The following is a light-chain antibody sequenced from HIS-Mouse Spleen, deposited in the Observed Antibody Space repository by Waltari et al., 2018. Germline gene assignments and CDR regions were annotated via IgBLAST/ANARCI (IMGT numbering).Light chain of an antibody. V-gene: IGLV3-16*01. CDR3: LSADSSGTNWV. CDR2: KDS. Sequence: SYELTQPPSVSVSLGQMARITCSGDALPNKYAYWYQQKPGQFPVLVIYKDSERPSGIPERFSGSSSGTIVTLTISGVQAEDEADYYCLSADSSGTNWVFGGGTKLTVL. J-gene: IGLJ3*02. CDR1: ALPNKY.